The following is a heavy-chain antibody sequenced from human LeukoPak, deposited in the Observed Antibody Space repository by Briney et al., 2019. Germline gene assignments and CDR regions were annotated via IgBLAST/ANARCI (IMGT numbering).Heavy chain of an antibody. CDR1: GYTFTSYG. V-gene: IGHV1-18*01. Sequence: RASVKVSCKASGYTFTSYGNSWVRQAPGQGLEWMGWISAYNGNTNYAQKLQGRVTMTTDTSTSTAYMELRSLRSDDTAVYYCATYDSSVNWFDPWGQGTLVTVSS. J-gene: IGHJ5*02. CDR2: ISAYNGNT. D-gene: IGHD3-22*01. CDR3: ATYDSSVNWFDP.